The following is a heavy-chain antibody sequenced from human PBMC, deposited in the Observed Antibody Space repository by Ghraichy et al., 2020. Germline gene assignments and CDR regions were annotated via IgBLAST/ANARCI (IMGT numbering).Heavy chain of an antibody. CDR3: ARDRRGGGDFSDL. Sequence: LTCAASGFAFDTFAFNWIRQAPGQGLEWVSSISTTGGYIYYADAVKGRFTISRDNAENSLYLQMNSLRAEDTALYYCARDRRGGGDFSDLWGQGTLVTVSS. D-gene: IGHD1-26*01. CDR2: ISTTGGYI. J-gene: IGHJ5*02. CDR1: GFAFDTFA. V-gene: IGHV3-21*01.